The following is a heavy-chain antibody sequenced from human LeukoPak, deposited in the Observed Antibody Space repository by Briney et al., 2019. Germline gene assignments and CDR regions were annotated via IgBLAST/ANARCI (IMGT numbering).Heavy chain of an antibody. D-gene: IGHD3-10*01. Sequence: PSETLSLTCTVSGYSISSGYYWGWIRQPPGKGLEWIGSIYHSGSTYYNPSLKSRVTISVDTSKNQFSLKLSSVTAADTDVYYCARERLDGSGLAWGQGTLVTVSS. J-gene: IGHJ5*02. V-gene: IGHV4-38-2*02. CDR1: GYSISSGYY. CDR2: IYHSGST. CDR3: ARERLDGSGLA.